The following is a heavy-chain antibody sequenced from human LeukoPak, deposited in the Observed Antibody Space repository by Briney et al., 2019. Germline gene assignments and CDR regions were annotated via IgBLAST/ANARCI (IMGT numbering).Heavy chain of an antibody. J-gene: IGHJ6*03. CDR2: INHSGST. CDR1: GGSFSGYY. CDR3: ARGSRLTKPYYYYYMDV. V-gene: IGHV4-34*01. D-gene: IGHD2-8*01. Sequence: SETLSLTCAVYGGSFSGYYWSWIRQPPGQGLEWIGEINHSGSTNYNPSLKSRVTISVDTSKNQFSLELSSVTAADTAVYYCARGSRLTKPYYYYYMDVWGKGTTVTVSS.